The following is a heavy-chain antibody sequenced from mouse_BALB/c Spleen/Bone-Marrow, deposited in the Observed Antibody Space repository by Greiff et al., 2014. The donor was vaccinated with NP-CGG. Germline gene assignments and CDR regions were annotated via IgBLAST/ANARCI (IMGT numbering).Heavy chain of an antibody. CDR3: TSLDYYGYLNY. Sequence: EVHLVESGGGLVQPGGSLKLSCAASGFDFSRYWLSWVRQAPGKGLEWIGEINPDSSTINYTPSLKDKFIISRDHAKNTLYLRLNKVRSEDTALYYCTSLDYYGYLNYWGQGTSLTVSS. J-gene: IGHJ2*02. V-gene: IGHV4-1*02. CDR1: GFDFSRYW. CDR2: INPDSSTI. D-gene: IGHD1-1*01.